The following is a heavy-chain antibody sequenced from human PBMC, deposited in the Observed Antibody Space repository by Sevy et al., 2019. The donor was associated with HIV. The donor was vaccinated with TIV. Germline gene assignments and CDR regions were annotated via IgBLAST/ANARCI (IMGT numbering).Heavy chain of an antibody. V-gene: IGHV4-39*01. D-gene: IGHD2-21*02. CDR1: GGSISSSSYY. CDR3: ARHDVVTALNNDAFDI. CDR2: IYYSGST. J-gene: IGHJ3*02. Sequence: SETLSLTCTVSGGSISSSSYYWGWIRPPPGKGRVWIGRIYYSGSTYYNPSLKSRVTISVDTSKNEFSLKLSSVTAAATAVDDWARHDVVTALNNDAFDIWGQGTMVTVSS.